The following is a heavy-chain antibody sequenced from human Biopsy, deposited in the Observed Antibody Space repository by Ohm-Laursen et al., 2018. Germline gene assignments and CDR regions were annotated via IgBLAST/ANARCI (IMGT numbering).Heavy chain of an antibody. J-gene: IGHJ4*02. CDR3: ARRGSGGRSFDH. V-gene: IGHV4-59*08. Sequence: GTLSLTCAVSGGSISSFYWTWIRQPPGKGPEWIGDISDSGSTNYKPSLKSRVIISVDASKNQFSLNLSSVTAADTAVYYCARRGSGGRSFDHWGQGTLVTVSS. CDR1: GGSISSFY. CDR2: ISDSGST. D-gene: IGHD2-15*01.